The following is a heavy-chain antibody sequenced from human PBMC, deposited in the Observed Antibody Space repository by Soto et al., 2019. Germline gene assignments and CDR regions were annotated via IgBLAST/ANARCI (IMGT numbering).Heavy chain of an antibody. Sequence: GGSLRLSCAASGFTFSSNWMSWVRQAPGKGLEWVANIKQDGSEKYYVDSVKGRFTISRDSAKNSLYLQMNSLRAEDTAVYYCVRSGDYRSGSYWYFFDYWGQGA. CDR3: VRSGDYRSGSYWYFFDY. D-gene: IGHD3-10*01. CDR1: GFTFSSNW. J-gene: IGHJ4*02. CDR2: IKQDGSEK. V-gene: IGHV3-7*01.